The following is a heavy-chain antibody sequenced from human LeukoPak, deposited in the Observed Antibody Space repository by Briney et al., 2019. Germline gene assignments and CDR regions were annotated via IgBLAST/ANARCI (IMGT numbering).Heavy chain of an antibody. CDR1: GFTFSNYN. J-gene: IGHJ4*02. D-gene: IGHD5-12*01. CDR3: ARGRVYNGYDPFDY. V-gene: IGHV3-21*01. Sequence: AGGSLRLSCAVSGFTFSNYNMNWVRQAPGQGLEWVSSISRTSSDTHYADSVKGRFIISRDNAKNSLYLQMNSLRAEDTAVYYCARGRVYNGYDPFDYWGQGTLVTVSS. CDR2: ISRTSSDT.